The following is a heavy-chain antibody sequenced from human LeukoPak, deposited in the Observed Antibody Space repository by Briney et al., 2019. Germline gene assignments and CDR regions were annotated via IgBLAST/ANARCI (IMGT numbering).Heavy chain of an antibody. J-gene: IGHJ5*02. V-gene: IGHV1-2*02. CDR2: INPNSGGT. D-gene: IGHD1-26*01. CDR1: GYTFTDYY. Sequence: ASVKVSCKASGYTFTDYYMHWVRQAPGQGLEWMGWINPNSGGTNYAQKFQGRVTMTRDTSISTAYMELSRLRSDDTAVYYCARARHWGATLNWFDPWGQGTLVTVSS. CDR3: ARARHWGATLNWFDP.